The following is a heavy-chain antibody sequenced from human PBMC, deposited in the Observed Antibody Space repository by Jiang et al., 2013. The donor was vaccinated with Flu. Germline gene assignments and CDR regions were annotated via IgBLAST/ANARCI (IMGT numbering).Heavy chain of an antibody. Sequence: LLKPSETLSLTCTVSGGSISTFYWSWIRQAPGKGLEWIGYIFHSGSTNYNPSLKSRVTISVDKSNNQFSLRLSSVTAADTAVYYCAKTGRSGYYYGIDVWGQGTAVTVSS. V-gene: IGHV4-59*12. CDR2: IFHSGST. CDR3: AKTGRSGYYYGIDV. J-gene: IGHJ6*02. D-gene: IGHD3-10*01. CDR1: GGSISTFY.